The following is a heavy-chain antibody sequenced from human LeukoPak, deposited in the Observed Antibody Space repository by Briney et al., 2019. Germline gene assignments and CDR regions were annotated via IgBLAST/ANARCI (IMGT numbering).Heavy chain of an antibody. V-gene: IGHV3-66*01. CDR2: IYSGGST. Sequence: GGSLRLSCAASGFTVSSNYMSWVRQAPGKGLEWVSVIYSGGSTYYADSVKGRFTISRDNSKNTLYLQMNGLRAEDTAVYYCARDPFRHYYDSSGFGIWGQGTMVTVSS. CDR3: ARDPFRHYYDSSGFGI. J-gene: IGHJ3*02. D-gene: IGHD3-22*01. CDR1: GFTVSSNY.